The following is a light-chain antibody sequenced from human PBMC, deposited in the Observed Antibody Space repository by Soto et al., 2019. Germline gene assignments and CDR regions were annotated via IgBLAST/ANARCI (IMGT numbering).Light chain of an antibody. CDR3: QQRSNFFT. CDR1: QSVSSY. J-gene: IGKJ4*01. V-gene: IGKV3-11*01. CDR2: DAS. Sequence: EIVLTQSPATLSLSPGERATLSCRASQSVSSYLAWYQQKPGQAPRLLIYDASNRATGIPARFSGSGSGTDFTLTISSLEPDDFAVYYCQQRSNFFTFGGGTKVEIK.